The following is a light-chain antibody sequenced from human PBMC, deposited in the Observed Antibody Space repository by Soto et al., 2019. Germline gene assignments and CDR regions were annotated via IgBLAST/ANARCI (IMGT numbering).Light chain of an antibody. Sequence: QSVLTQPPSASGTPGQRVTISCSGTTSNIGHNYVCWYQQLPGSTPKLLILRSDQRPSGVPDRFSGSKSGTSASLTIGGLRSEDEVEYYCASWVDSLSGFVFGTGTKVTVL. J-gene: IGLJ1*01. CDR2: RSD. CDR1: TSNIGHNY. V-gene: IGLV1-47*01. CDR3: ASWVDSLSGFV.